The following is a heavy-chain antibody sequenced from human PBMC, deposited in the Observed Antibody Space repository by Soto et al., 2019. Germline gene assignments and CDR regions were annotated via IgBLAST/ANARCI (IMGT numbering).Heavy chain of an antibody. CDR2: IYWDDDK. CDR1: GFSLSTTGVG. CDR3: THAKLYCIDPYCSTWFDS. Sequence: SGPTLVNPTQTLTLTCTFSGFSLSTTGVGVGWIRQPAGKALEWLALIYWDDDKRYSPSLKSRLTIAKDTSKNQVVLTMTDMDPADTASYYCTHAKLYCIDPYCSTWFDSWGQGTLVTVSS. D-gene: IGHD2-15*01. J-gene: IGHJ5*01. V-gene: IGHV2-5*02.